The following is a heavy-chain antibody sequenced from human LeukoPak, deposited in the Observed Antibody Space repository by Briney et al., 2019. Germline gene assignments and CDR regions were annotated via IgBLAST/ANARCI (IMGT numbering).Heavy chain of an antibody. CDR1: GFTFSSYE. CDR2: INWNSVSA. D-gene: IGHD3-22*01. CDR3: AKGARSSSGYTTD. Sequence: SGGSLRLSCAASGFTFSSYEMNWVRQAPGKGLEWVAGINWNSVSAVYADSLKGRLTISRDNAKNSLFLQMNSLKTEDTAFYYCAKGARSSSGYTTDWGQGILVTVSS. V-gene: IGHV3-9*01. J-gene: IGHJ4*02.